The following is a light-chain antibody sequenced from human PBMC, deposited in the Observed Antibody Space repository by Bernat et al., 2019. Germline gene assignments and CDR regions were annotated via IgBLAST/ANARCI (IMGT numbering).Light chain of an antibody. CDR3: SSYSTSSTPVV. CDR1: SSDVGAYNY. J-gene: IGLJ2*01. CDR2: DVS. V-gene: IGLV2-14*03. Sequence: QSALTQVASVSGSPGQSITISCTGTSSDVGAYNYVSCSLHPPGEAPKLMIYDVSNRPSGVSNRFSGSKSGNTASLTISGLQIEDEADYFCSSYSTSSTPVVFGGGTRLTVL.